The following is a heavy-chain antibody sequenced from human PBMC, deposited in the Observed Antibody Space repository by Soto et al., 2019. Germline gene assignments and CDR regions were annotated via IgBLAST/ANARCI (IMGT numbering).Heavy chain of an antibody. D-gene: IGHD5-18*01. Sequence: PSETLSLTSTVSGGSISSGDYYWSWIRQPPGKGLEWIGYIYYSGSTYYNPSLKSRVTISVDTSKNQFSLKLSSVTAADTAVYYCARVQGGGGAMVHNYWGQGTLVTVS. V-gene: IGHV4-30-4*01. J-gene: IGHJ4*02. CDR2: IYYSGST. CDR3: ARVQGGGGAMVHNY. CDR1: GGSISSGDYY.